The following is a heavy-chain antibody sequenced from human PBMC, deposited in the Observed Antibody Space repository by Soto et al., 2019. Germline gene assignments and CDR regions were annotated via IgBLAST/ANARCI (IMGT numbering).Heavy chain of an antibody. CDR1: VGPSSSRGYY. CDR3: ARDRYDFWSVDYYGMDV. J-gene: IGHJ6*02. CDR2: IYYSGST. Sequence: SETLSLTCTLSVGPSSSRGYYWSWIRQHPGKGLEWIGYIYYSGSTYYNPSLKSRVTISVDTSKNQFSLKLSSVTAADTAVYYCARDRYDFWSVDYYGMDVWGQGTTVTVSS. D-gene: IGHD3-3*01. V-gene: IGHV4-31*03.